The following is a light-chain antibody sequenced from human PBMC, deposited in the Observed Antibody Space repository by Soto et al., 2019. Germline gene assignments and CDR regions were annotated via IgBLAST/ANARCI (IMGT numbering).Light chain of an antibody. V-gene: IGKV3-20*01. Sequence: EIVLTQSPGTLSLSPGERATLSCRASQSVSSSYLARYQHKPGQAPSLLIYGPSTRDTGIPERFSGSGSGTDFTLTIRRLEPEDFAVYLCQQFGSPLTFSPGTKVDLK. J-gene: IGKJ3*01. CDR1: QSVSSSY. CDR3: QQFGSPLT. CDR2: GPS.